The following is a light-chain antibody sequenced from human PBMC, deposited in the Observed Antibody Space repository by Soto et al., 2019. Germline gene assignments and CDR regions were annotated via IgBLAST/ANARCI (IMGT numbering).Light chain of an antibody. V-gene: IGKV3-11*01. Sequence: EIVLTQSPATLSLSPGERATLSCRASQSVSSSLAWYQQKPGQAPRLLIYDASNRATGIPVRFSGSGSGTDFTLTISSLEPEDFAVYYCQQRSNWPSDLTFGGGTNVEIK. J-gene: IGKJ4*01. CDR3: QQRSNWPSDLT. CDR2: DAS. CDR1: QSVSSS.